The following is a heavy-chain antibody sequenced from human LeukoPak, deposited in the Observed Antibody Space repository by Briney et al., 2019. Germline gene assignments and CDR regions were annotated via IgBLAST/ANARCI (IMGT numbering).Heavy chain of an antibody. Sequence: PSETLSLTCTVSGGSLSSLYWSGIRHPAATGLEWSWRIYTSGSTNYNPSLKSRVTMSVDTSTNQFSLKLSSVTAADTAVYYCAREGHDYRPLLNWGQGTMVTVSS. J-gene: IGHJ3*01. D-gene: IGHD4-11*01. CDR2: IYTSGST. CDR3: AREGHDYRPLLN. CDR1: GGSLSSLY. V-gene: IGHV4-4*07.